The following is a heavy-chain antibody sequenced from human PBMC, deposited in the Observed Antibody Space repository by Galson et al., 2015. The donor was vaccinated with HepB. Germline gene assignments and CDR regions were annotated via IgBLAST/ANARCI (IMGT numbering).Heavy chain of an antibody. CDR3: ATEGSGSYRYGMDV. D-gene: IGHD1-26*01. CDR1: GYTFTNYA. V-gene: IGHV7-4-1*02. J-gene: IGHJ6*02. Sequence: SVKVSCKASGYTFTNYAMNWVRQAPGQGLEWMGWINTNTGNPTYAQGFTGRFVFSLDTSVSTAYLQISSLKAVDTAIYYCATEGSGSYRYGMDVWGQGTTVTVSS. CDR2: INTNTGNP.